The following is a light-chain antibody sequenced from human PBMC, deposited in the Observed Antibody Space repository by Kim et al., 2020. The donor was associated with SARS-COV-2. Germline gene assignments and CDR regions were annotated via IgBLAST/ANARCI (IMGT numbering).Light chain of an antibody. CDR1: QDISTY. V-gene: IGKV1-33*01. J-gene: IGKJ5*01. CDR2: DAS. CDR3: QHVDNLPIT. Sequence: DIQMTQSRSSLSVFVGDRVTITCQASQDISTYLNWYQQKPGKAPKILIYDASNLDRGVPSRFSGSGSGTDFSFTISSLQPEDIATYYCQHVDNLPITFGQGTRLEIK.